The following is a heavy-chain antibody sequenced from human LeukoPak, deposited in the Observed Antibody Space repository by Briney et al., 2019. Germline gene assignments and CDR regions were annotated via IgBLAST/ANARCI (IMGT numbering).Heavy chain of an antibody. CDR2: IYTSGGT. Sequence: SETLSLTCTVSGGSISSGSYYWNWIRQPAGKGLEWIGRIYTSGGTNYNPSLKSRVTISADTSKNQFSLKLTSVTAADTAVYYCAAGATYYYYMDVWGKGTTVTVSS. CDR1: GGSISSGSYY. CDR3: AAGATYYYYMDV. D-gene: IGHD3-10*01. J-gene: IGHJ6*03. V-gene: IGHV4-61*02.